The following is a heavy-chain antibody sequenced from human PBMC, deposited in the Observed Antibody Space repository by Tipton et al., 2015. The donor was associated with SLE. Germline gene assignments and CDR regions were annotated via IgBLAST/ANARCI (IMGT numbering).Heavy chain of an antibody. Sequence: TLSLTCTVSGDSVSSYYWSWIQQPPGKGLEWIGCVSYSGSTNYNPSLRSRVTISIDTSRNQFSLKLSSVTAADTAVYYCAREPAASGWFDPWGQGALVTVSS. CDR1: GDSVSSYY. D-gene: IGHD2-2*01. CDR2: VSYSGST. V-gene: IGHV4-59*02. CDR3: AREPAASGWFDP. J-gene: IGHJ5*02.